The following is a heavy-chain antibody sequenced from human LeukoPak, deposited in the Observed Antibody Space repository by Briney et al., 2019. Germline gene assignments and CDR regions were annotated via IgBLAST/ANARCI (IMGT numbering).Heavy chain of an antibody. J-gene: IGHJ3*02. CDR1: GLTFDDHG. V-gene: IGHV3-20*04. CDR2: INWNGDST. D-gene: IGHD6-6*01. Sequence: GGSLRLSCAASGLTFDDHGMSWVRQAPGKGLQWVSAINWNGDSTSYADSVKGRFTISRDNAKNSLYLQMNSLRAEDTALYYCARNQYSSSSADAFDIWGQGTMVTVSS. CDR3: ARNQYSSSSADAFDI.